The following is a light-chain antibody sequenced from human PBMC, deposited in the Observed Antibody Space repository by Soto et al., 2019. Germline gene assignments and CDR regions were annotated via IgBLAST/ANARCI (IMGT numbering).Light chain of an antibody. CDR1: QSVNSY. CDR3: QQSYSSLYT. J-gene: IGKJ2*01. CDR2: AST. V-gene: IGKV1-39*01. Sequence: DIQVTQSPSSLSASVGDRVTVTCRTSQSVNSYLNWYQQKPGRAPKLLIYASTNLQSGVPTRCSGSGFGKYFSLPISSLQPEDFATSYCQQSYSSLYTFGQGTKLEIK.